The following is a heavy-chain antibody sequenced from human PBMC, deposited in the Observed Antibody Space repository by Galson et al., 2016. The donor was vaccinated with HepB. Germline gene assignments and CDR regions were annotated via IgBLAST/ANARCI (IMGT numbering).Heavy chain of an antibody. D-gene: IGHD3-22*01. Sequence: SVKVSCKASGGTLSSYPISWLRQAPGQGLEWMGRIVPIVGLENYAQKFQGRVTVTADKSTNTAYMELNSLTSEDTAVHYCARPRAASDSSGFYFDPWGQGTLVTVSP. CDR1: GGTLSSYP. CDR3: ARPRAASDSSGFYFDP. V-gene: IGHV1-69*02. CDR2: IVPIVGLE. J-gene: IGHJ4*02.